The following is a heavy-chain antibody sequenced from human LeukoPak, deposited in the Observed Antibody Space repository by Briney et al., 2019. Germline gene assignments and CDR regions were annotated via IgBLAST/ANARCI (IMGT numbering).Heavy chain of an antibody. CDR3: ATAPYDSRGIFDY. V-gene: IGHV3-43D*03. D-gene: IGHD3-22*01. J-gene: IGHJ4*02. Sequence: GGSLRLSCAASGFTFDGYAMYWVRNAPGKGLECVSLISWDGDSTYYADSVKGRFTISRDNNKNSLYLQMNSLRTEDSALYYCATAPYDSRGIFDYWGQGTLVTVSS. CDR1: GFTFDGYA. CDR2: ISWDGDST.